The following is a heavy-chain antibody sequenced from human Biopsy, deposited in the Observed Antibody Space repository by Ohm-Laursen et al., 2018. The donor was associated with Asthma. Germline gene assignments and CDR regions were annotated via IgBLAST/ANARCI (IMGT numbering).Heavy chain of an antibody. CDR1: GVSIRSYY. J-gene: IGHJ4*02. V-gene: IGHV4-59*01. CDR3: AGFCSGGNCPDH. D-gene: IGHD2-15*01. CDR2: IHYSGST. Sequence: GTLSLTCTVSGVSIRSYYWTWIRQPPGKGLEWIGNIHYSGSTYSNPSLKSRVTISVDTSKKQISLRLSSVIAADTGVYYCAGFCSGGNCPDHWGQGTLVTVSS.